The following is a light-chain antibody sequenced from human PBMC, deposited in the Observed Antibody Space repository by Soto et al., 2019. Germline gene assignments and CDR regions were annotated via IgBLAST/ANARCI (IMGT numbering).Light chain of an antibody. V-gene: IGKV1-5*03. Sequence: DIQMTQSPSTLSASVGDRVTITCRASQSISSWLAWYQQKPGKAPKLLIYRASALETGVPSRFSGSGSGTEFTLPISSLQPDDFATYYCLQYNTYWTFGQGTKVEIK. CDR1: QSISSW. J-gene: IGKJ1*01. CDR3: LQYNTYWT. CDR2: RAS.